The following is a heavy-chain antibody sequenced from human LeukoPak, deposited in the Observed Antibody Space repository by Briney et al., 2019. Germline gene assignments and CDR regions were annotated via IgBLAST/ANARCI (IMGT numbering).Heavy chain of an antibody. CDR3: ARGFYSSGNDY. CDR1: GGSFSGYY. Sequence: PSETLSLTCAVYGGSFSGYYWSWIRQPAGKGLEWIGRIYTSGSTNYNPSLKSRVTMSVDTSKNQFSLKLSSVTAADTAVYYCARGFYSSGNDYWGQGTLVTVSS. V-gene: IGHV4-59*10. J-gene: IGHJ4*02. CDR2: IYTSGST. D-gene: IGHD3-22*01.